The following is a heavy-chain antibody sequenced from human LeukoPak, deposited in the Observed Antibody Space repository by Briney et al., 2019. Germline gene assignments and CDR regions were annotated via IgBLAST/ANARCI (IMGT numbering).Heavy chain of an antibody. J-gene: IGHJ4*02. V-gene: IGHV3-30*02. D-gene: IGHD3-16*01. CDR1: GFTFSSYG. Sequence: GGSLRLSCAASGFTFSSYGMHWIRRAPGKGLEWVAFIRNDGSIIYNADSVKGRFTISRDNSKNTLYLQMNSLRAEDTAMYYCARDGGGWRLGYWGQGTLVTVSS. CDR3: ARDGGGWRLGY. CDR2: IRNDGSII.